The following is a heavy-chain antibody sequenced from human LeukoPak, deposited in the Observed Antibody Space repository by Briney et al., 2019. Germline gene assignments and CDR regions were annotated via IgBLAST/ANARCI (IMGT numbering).Heavy chain of an antibody. D-gene: IGHD3-10*01. CDR2: IIPILGIA. Sequence: SVKVSCKASGGTFSSYAISWVRQTPGQGLEWMGRIIPILGIANYAQKFQGRVTITADKSTSTAYMELSSLRSEDTAVYYCAREGWGIWFGEFPSGEAIDYWGQGTLVTVSS. V-gene: IGHV1-69*04. J-gene: IGHJ4*02. CDR1: GGTFSSYA. CDR3: AREGWGIWFGEFPSGEAIDY.